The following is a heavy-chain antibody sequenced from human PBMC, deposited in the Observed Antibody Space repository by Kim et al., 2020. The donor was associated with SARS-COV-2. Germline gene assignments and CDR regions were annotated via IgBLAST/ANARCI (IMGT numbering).Heavy chain of an antibody. CDR2: IKEDGTER. Sequence: GGSLRLSCAASVFTFPSNWMSWVRQAPGKGLEWVAKIKEDGTERYYVSSVAGRFTISRDNAKNSLYLQMNSLRAEDTGVYYCARDRRYSLDYWGQGTLVTVSS. CDR3: ARDRRYSLDY. D-gene: IGHD2-15*01. V-gene: IGHV3-7*01. CDR1: VFTFPSNW. J-gene: IGHJ4*02.